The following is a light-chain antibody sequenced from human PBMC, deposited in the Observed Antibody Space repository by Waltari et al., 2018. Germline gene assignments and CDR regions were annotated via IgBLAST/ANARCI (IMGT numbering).Light chain of an antibody. CDR2: EVS. CDR3: MQGTHWPYT. Sequence: DAVLTQSPPSLPVTLGQPASISCRSSQSLVHYSGNTCLNWFQQRPVQSPRRLIYEVSNRDSGVPDRFSGSGSGSDFTLRISRVEAEDVGVYYCMQGTHWPYTFGQGTKLEI. CDR1: QSLVHYSGNTC. V-gene: IGKV2-30*02. J-gene: IGKJ2*01.